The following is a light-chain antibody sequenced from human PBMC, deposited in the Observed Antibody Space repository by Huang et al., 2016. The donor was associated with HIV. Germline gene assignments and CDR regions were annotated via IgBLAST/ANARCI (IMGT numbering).Light chain of an antibody. V-gene: IGKV3-15*01. J-gene: IGKJ1*01. CDR2: GAS. CDR3: QQYNDWPPRWT. Sequence: EILMTQSPATLSVSPGERATLSCRASQSLSNNLAWYQQKPGQAPRLLVYGASTRATIIPARFSGSGSGTEFTLTISSLQSEDFAIYYCQQYNDWPPRWTFGQGTKVEIK. CDR1: QSLSNN.